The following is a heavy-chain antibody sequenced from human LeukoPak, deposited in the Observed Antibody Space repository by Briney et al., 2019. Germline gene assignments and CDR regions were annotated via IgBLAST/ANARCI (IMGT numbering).Heavy chain of an antibody. CDR2: ISAYSTYNGNT. CDR3: ARDLFYYYDSSGWILQRFDY. J-gene: IGHJ4*02. V-gene: IGHV1-18*01. Sequence: ASVKVSCKASGYTFTSYGISWVRQAPGQGPEWMGWISAYSTYNGNTNYAQKFQGRVTMTTDASTSTAYMELRSLRSDDTAVYYCARDLFYYYDSSGWILQRFDYWGQGTLVTVSS. CDR1: GYTFTSYG. D-gene: IGHD3-22*01.